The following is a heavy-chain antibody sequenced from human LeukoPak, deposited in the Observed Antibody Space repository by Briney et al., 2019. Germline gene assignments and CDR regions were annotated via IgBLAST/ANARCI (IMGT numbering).Heavy chain of an antibody. V-gene: IGHV4-59*01. CDR3: ARAPRRGVAAAGNDY. J-gene: IGHJ4*02. CDR1: GASISHYY. Sequence: PSETLSLTCTVSGASISHYYWSWIRQPPGRGLEWIGCAFYTGSTNYNPSLKSRVSISIDTSRNQFSLSLSSVTAADTAVYYCARAPRRGVAAAGNDYWGQGTLVTVSS. D-gene: IGHD6-13*01. CDR2: AFYTGST.